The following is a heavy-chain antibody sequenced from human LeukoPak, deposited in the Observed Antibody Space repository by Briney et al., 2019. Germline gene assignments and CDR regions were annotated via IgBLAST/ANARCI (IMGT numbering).Heavy chain of an antibody. Sequence: GGSLRLSCAASGFTFSSCTMNWVCQAPGKGLEWVSSISSSSSYIYYADSVKGRFTISRDNAKNSLYLQMNSLRAEDTAVYYCARGPYYYDSSRNIYFDYWGQGTLVTVSS. CDR2: ISSSSSYI. V-gene: IGHV3-21*01. J-gene: IGHJ4*02. CDR3: ARGPYYYDSSRNIYFDY. D-gene: IGHD3-22*01. CDR1: GFTFSSCT.